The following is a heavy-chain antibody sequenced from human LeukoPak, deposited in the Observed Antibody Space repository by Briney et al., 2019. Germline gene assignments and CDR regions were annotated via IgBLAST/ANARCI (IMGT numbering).Heavy chain of an antibody. CDR3: AKGSHYYDSSGYPAHFDY. D-gene: IGHD3-22*01. V-gene: IGHV3-33*06. J-gene: IGHJ4*02. CDR2: IWYDGSNK. Sequence: GRSLRLSCAASGFTFSSYGMHWVRQAPGKGLEWVAVIWYDGSNKYYADSVKGRFTISRDNSKNTLYLQMNSLRAEDTVVYYCAKGSHYYDSSGYPAHFDYWGQGTLVTVSS. CDR1: GFTFSSYG.